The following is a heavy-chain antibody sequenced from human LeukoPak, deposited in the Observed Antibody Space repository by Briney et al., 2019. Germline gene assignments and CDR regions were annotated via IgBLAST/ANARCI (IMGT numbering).Heavy chain of an antibody. D-gene: IGHD3-3*01. CDR3: ARSLKYYDFWSGFGLPDYFDY. CDR1: GFTFSRHA. Sequence: GGSLRLSCTASGFTFSRHAMYWVRQAPGKGLKWVAVISYDGINKYYADSVKGRFTISRDNSKNTLYMQMNSLRAEDTAVYYCARSLKYYDFWSGFGLPDYFDYWGQGTLVTVSS. V-gene: IGHV3-30-3*01. J-gene: IGHJ4*02. CDR2: ISYDGINK.